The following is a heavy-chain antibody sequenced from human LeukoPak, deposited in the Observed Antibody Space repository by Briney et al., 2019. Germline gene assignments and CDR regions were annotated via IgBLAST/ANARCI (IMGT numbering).Heavy chain of an antibody. CDR3: ARVRGGNGDYFDY. J-gene: IGHJ4*02. D-gene: IGHD4-23*01. V-gene: IGHV4-59*01. CDR1: GGSISSYY. Sequence: SETLSLTCTVSGGSISSYYWSWIRQPPGKGLEWIGYIYYSGSTNYNPSLKSRVTISVDTSKNQFSLKLSSVTAADTAVYDCARVRGGNGDYFDYWGQGTLVTVSS. CDR2: IYYSGST.